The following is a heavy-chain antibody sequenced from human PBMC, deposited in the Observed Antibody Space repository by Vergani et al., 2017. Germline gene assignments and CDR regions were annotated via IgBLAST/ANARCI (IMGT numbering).Heavy chain of an antibody. Sequence: EVQLVESGGGLVQPGGSLRLSCVASGFTFSNYWMSWVRQAPGKGLEWVANIKEDGSEEYYVDSVKGRFTSSRDNVKNSLYLQMSSLRVEDTAVYYCTRGARYRFAAARIAWFAPWGRGTLVTVSS. CDR2: IKEDGSEE. CDR1: GFTFSNYW. J-gene: IGHJ5*02. V-gene: IGHV3-7*01. CDR3: TRGARYRFAAARIAWFAP. D-gene: IGHD6-25*01.